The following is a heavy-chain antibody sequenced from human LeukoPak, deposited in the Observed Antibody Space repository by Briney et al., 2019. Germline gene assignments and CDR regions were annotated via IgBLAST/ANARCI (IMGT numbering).Heavy chain of an antibody. CDR3: AKDSLRTVPKASFDS. CDR1: GFTFIKYS. V-gene: IGHV3-23*01. CDR2: ISGSGGST. Sequence: PGGSLRLSCAASGFTFIKYSMTWVRQAPGKGLDGVSGISGSGGSTYYADSVKGRFTISRDNSKNTLFLQMNSLRAEDRAVYYCAKDSLRTVPKASFDSWGQGTLVTVSS. J-gene: IGHJ4*02. D-gene: IGHD2-2*01.